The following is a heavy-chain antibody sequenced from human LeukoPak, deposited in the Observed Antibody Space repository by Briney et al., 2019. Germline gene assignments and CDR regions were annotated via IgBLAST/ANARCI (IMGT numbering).Heavy chain of an antibody. D-gene: IGHD6-19*01. J-gene: IGHJ4*02. Sequence: GGSLRLSCAASGFTFSSYGMTWVRQAPGKGLEWVSYISSSGSTIYYADSVKGRFTISRDNAKNLLYLQMNSLRAEDTAVYYCAKAPLAVADQAGFDYWGQGTLVTVSS. CDR1: GFTFSSYG. CDR3: AKAPLAVADQAGFDY. CDR2: ISSSGSTI. V-gene: IGHV3-48*04.